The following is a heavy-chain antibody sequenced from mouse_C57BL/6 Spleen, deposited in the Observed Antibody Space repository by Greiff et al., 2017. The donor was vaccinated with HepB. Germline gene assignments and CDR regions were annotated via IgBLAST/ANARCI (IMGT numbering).Heavy chain of an antibody. CDR3: AREWDYYGSSRYAMDY. J-gene: IGHJ4*01. V-gene: IGHV1-55*01. CDR2: IYPGSGST. CDR1: GYTFTSYW. D-gene: IGHD1-1*01. Sequence: QVHVKQPGAELVKPGASVKMSCKASGYTFTSYWITWVKQRPGQGLEWIGDIYPGSGSTNYNEKFKSKATLTVDTSSSTAYMQLSSLTSEDSAVYYCAREWDYYGSSRYAMDYWGQGTSVTVSS.